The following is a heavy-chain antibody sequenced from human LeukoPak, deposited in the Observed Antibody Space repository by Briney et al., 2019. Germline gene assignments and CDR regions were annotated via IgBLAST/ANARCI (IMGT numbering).Heavy chain of an antibody. J-gene: IGHJ4*02. CDR2: ISSSSSYI. Sequence: GGSLRLSRAASGFTFSSYIMNGVRPAPGKGMGWVSSISSSSSYIYYAALLKGRFTISRDNAVDSPYLQMNSLRAEVTAVYSCARWAGYFVWLLSSPFLSPLADYWGQGTLVTVSS. CDR1: GFTFSSYI. CDR3: ARWAGYFVWLLSSPFLSPLADY. D-gene: IGHD3-9*01. V-gene: IGHV3-21*01.